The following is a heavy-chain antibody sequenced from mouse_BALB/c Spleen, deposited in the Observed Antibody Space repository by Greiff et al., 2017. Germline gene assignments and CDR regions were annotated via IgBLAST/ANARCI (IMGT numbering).Heavy chain of an antibody. CDR3: ARDRYYGSSYGWYFDV. Sequence: EVQLVESGGGLVKPGGSLKLSCAASGFTFSSYTMSWVRQTPEKRLEWVATISSGGSYTYYPDTVTGRFTISRDNAKNTLYLEMSSLRSEDTAMYYCARDRYYGSSYGWYFDVWGAGTTVTVSS. D-gene: IGHD1-1*01. J-gene: IGHJ1*01. CDR1: GFTFSSYT. CDR2: ISSGGSYT. V-gene: IGHV5-9-4*01.